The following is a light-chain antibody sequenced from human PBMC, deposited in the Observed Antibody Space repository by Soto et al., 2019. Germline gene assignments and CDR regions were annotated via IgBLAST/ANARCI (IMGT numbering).Light chain of an antibody. CDR2: NNY. J-gene: IGLJ3*02. Sequence: QSVLTQSPSASVTPGQRVTISCSGSSSNIGSNNVHWYQQLPGTAPKLLICNNYQRPSGVPDRFSGSKSGTSASLAISGLQSEDEADYYCAAWDDSLSGWVFGGGTKLTVL. CDR1: SSNIGSNN. V-gene: IGLV1-44*01. CDR3: AAWDDSLSGWV.